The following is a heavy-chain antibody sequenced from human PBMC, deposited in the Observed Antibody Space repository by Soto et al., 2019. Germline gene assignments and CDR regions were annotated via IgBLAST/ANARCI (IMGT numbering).Heavy chain of an antibody. D-gene: IGHD3-10*01. Sequence: SDTLSLTCAVYGGSFSGYYWSWIRQPPGKGLEWIGQINHSGSTNYNPSLKSRVTISVDTSKNQFSLKLSSVTAADTAVYYCARGNSVLLWFGTPPLDGMDVWGQGTTVS. CDR2: INHSGST. J-gene: IGHJ6*02. CDR1: GGSFSGYY. V-gene: IGHV4-34*01. CDR3: ARGNSVLLWFGTPPLDGMDV.